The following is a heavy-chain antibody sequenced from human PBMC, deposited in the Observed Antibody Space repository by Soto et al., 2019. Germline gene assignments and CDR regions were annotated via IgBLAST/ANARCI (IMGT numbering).Heavy chain of an antibody. J-gene: IGHJ4*02. D-gene: IGHD6-13*01. V-gene: IGHV3-23*01. CDR3: ARWYYFDYFDY. Sequence: EVQLLESGGGLVQPGGSRRLSCAASGFTFSSYVMSWVRQAPGKGLEWVSSISGSATSTYYADSVKGRFTISRDNSRNTLYLQMNNLGAEDTAIYDWARWYYFDYFDYWGQGTLVTVSS. CDR1: GFTFSSYV. CDR2: ISGSATST.